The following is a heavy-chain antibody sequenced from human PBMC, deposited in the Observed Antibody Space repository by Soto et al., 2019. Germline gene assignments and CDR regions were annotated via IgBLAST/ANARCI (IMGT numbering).Heavy chain of an antibody. Sequence: QVQLQESGPGLVKPSETLSLTCTVSGGSFSNYFWSWIRQPPGKGLEWIGYILHSGSTIYNPSLKSRVTISVDTSKNQFSPRLRSVTAADTAVYYCARSGTGTVSLFYYYGLDVWGQGTTVTVSS. J-gene: IGHJ6*02. CDR2: ILHSGST. CDR3: ARSGTGTVSLFYYYGLDV. V-gene: IGHV4-59*01. D-gene: IGHD1-7*01. CDR1: GGSFSNYF.